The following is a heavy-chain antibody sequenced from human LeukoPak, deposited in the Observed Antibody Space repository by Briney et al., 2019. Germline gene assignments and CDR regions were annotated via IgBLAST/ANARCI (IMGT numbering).Heavy chain of an antibody. V-gene: IGHV3-30*18. CDR3: AKGLRGYSYGYDY. CDR1: GFTFSSYG. J-gene: IGHJ4*02. CDR2: ISYDGSNK. D-gene: IGHD5-18*01. Sequence: PGGSLRLSCAASGFTFSSYGMHWVRQAPGKGLEWVAVISYDGSNKYYADSVKGRFTISRDNSKNTLYLQMNSLRAEDTALYYCAKGLRGYSYGYDYWGQGTLVTVSS.